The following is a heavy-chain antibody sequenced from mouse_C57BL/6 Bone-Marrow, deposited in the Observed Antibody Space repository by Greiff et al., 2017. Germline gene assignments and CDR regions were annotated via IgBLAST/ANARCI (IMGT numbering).Heavy chain of an antibody. CDR2: IYPGSGNT. D-gene: IGHD1-1*01. CDR1: GYTFTDYY. J-gene: IGHJ1*03. Sequence: VQGVESGAELVRPGASVKLSCKASGYTFTDYYINWVKQRPGQGLEWIARIYPGSGNTYYNEKFKGKATLTAEKSSSTAYMQLSSLTSEDSAVYFCARGGDYYGSLDVWGTGTTVTVSS. CDR3: ARGGDYYGSLDV. V-gene: IGHV1-76*01.